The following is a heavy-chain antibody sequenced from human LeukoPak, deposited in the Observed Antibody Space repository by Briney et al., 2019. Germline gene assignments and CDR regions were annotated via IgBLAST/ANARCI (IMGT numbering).Heavy chain of an antibody. CDR2: ISPSGRST. D-gene: IGHD6-19*01. CDR1: GFTFSSYA. CDR3: AKDGAVAATQDAFDI. Sequence: PGGSLRLSCAASGFTFSSYAMSWVRQAPGKGLEWVSDISPSGRSTYYADSVGGRFTISRDNSKNTVYLQMNSLRVEDTALYYRAKDGAVAATQDAFDIWGQGTMVTVSS. V-gene: IGHV3-23*01. J-gene: IGHJ3*02.